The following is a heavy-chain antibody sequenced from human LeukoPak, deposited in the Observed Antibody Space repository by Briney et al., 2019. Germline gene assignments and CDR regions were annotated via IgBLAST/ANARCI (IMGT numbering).Heavy chain of an antibody. J-gene: IGHJ5*02. Sequence: ASVKVSCKASGYTFTSYGISWVRQAPGQGLEWMGWISAYNGNTNYAQKLQGRVTMTTDTSTSTAYIELRSLRSDDTAVYYCARDWTRYSSSDWFDPWGQGTLVTVSS. CDR2: ISAYNGNT. CDR1: GYTFTSYG. CDR3: ARDWTRYSSSDWFDP. V-gene: IGHV1-18*01. D-gene: IGHD6-6*01.